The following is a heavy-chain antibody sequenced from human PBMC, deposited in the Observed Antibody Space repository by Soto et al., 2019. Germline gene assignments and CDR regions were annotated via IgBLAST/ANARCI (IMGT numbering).Heavy chain of an antibody. V-gene: IGHV3-30-3*01. CDR1: GFTFSSYA. CDR3: ARDRIYSSSGVDY. CDR2: ISYDGSNK. D-gene: IGHD6-13*01. Sequence: QVQLVESGGGLVQPGRSLRLSCAASGFTFSSYAMHWVRQAPGKGLEWVAVISYDGSNKYYADSVKGRFTISRDNSKNTLYLQMNSLRAEDTAVYDCARDRIYSSSGVDYWGQGTLVTVSS. J-gene: IGHJ4*02.